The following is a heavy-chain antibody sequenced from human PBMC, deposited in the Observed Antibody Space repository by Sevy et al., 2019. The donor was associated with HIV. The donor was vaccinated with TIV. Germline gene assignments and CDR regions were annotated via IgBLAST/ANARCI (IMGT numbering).Heavy chain of an antibody. Sequence: GGSLRLSCVASGFAFRKFGMHWVRQAPGKGLEWVSVIYSGGSTYYADSVKGRFSISRDNSKNTLYLQMNSLRAEDTAVYYCARDTPRYYGSGTDAFDIWGQGTMVTVSS. CDR1: GFAFRKFG. J-gene: IGHJ3*02. CDR3: ARDTPRYYGSGTDAFDI. D-gene: IGHD3-10*01. V-gene: IGHV3-53*01. CDR2: IYSGGST.